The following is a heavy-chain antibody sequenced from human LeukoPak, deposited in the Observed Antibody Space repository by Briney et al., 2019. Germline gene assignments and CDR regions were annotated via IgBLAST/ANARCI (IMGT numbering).Heavy chain of an antibody. J-gene: IGHJ4*02. CDR1: GFPFISYG. CDR3: AKEDYYDSSGYYLPFTLWD. D-gene: IGHD3-22*01. CDR2: ISYDGSNK. V-gene: IGHV3-30*18. Sequence: GSRSLSCAASGFPFISYGMHWVRQAPGKGLEWVAVISYDGSNKYYADSVKGRFTISRDNSKNTLYLQMNSLRAEDTAVYYCAKEDYYDSSGYYLPFTLWDWGQGTLVTVSS.